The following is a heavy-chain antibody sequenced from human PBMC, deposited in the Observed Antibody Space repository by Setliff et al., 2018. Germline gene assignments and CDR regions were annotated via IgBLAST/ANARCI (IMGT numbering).Heavy chain of an antibody. CDR3: ARKGISALSGAFDM. CDR1: GGSFSGYY. Sequence: SETLSLTCAVYGGSFSGYYWSWIRQPPGKGLEWIGEINHSGSTNYNPSLKSRVTMSVDTSKNQFSLKLSYVTAADTAVYYCARKGISALSGAFDMWGQGTMVTVSS. D-gene: IGHD1-26*01. CDR2: INHSGST. V-gene: IGHV4-34*01. J-gene: IGHJ3*02.